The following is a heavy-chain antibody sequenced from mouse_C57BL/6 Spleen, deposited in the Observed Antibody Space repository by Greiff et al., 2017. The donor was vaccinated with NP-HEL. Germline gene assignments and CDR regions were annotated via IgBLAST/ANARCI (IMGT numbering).Heavy chain of an antibody. J-gene: IGHJ4*01. Sequence: QVQLQQPGAELVRPGTSVKLSCKASGYTFTSYWMHWVKQRPGQGLEWIGVIDPSDSYTNYNQKFKGKATLTVDTSSSTAYMQLSSLTSEDSAVYYCARGPGAMDYWGQGTSVTVSS. V-gene: IGHV1-59*01. CDR2: IDPSDSYT. CDR3: ARGPGAMDY. CDR1: GYTFTSYW.